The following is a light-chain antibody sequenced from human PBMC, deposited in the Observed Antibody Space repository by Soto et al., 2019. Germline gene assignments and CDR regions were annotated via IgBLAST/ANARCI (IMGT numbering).Light chain of an antibody. CDR3: NSYVDTNKFV. V-gene: IGLV2-8*01. J-gene: IGLJ1*01. CDR2: EVS. Sequence: QSVLTQPPSASGSPGQSVTISCTGTSSDVGGYNFVSWYQQHPGRAPKLIIYEVSKWPSGVPDRFSGSKSGNTASLTVSRLQAEDEADYYCNSYVDTNKFVFGTGTKLTVL. CDR1: SSDVGGYNF.